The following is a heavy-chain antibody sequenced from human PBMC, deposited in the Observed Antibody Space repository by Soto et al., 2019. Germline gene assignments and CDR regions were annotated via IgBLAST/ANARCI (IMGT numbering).Heavy chain of an antibody. D-gene: IGHD4-17*01. CDR3: ARDGTYGGNSAYYYYYGMDV. V-gene: IGHV3-33*01. CDR2: IWYDGSNK. Sequence: QVQLVESGGGVVQPGRSLRLSCAASGFTFSSYGMHWVRQAPGKGLEWVAVIWYDGSNKYYADSVKGRFTISRDNSKNTLYVQMNSLRAEGTALYYCARDGTYGGNSAYYYYYGMDVWGQGTTVTVSS. CDR1: GFTFSSYG. J-gene: IGHJ6*02.